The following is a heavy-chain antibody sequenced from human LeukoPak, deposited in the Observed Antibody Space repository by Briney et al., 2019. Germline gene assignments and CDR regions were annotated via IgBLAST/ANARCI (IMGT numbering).Heavy chain of an antibody. CDR3: ARGGYCSSTSCYVVYFQH. Sequence: PSETLSLTCAVYGGSFSGYYWSWIRQPPGKGLEWIGEINHSGSTNYNPSLKSRVTISVDTCKNQFSLKLSSVTAADTAVYYCARGGYCSSTSCYVVYFQHWGQGTLVTVSS. D-gene: IGHD2-2*01. V-gene: IGHV4-34*01. J-gene: IGHJ1*01. CDR2: INHSGST. CDR1: GGSFSGYY.